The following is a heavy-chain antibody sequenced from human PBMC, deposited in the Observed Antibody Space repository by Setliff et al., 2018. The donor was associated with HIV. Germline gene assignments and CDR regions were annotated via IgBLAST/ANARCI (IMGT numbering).Heavy chain of an antibody. CDR2: VYHSGTT. CDR3: GRLSETAMASFDS. Sequence: PSETLSLTCAVSGYSISTAYYWGWIRQPPGKGLEWIGSVYHSGTTYYNPSLKSRVTISVDMSNNQFSLKVTSVTAADTAVYYCGRLSETAMASFDSWGQGTLVTVSS. J-gene: IGHJ4*02. V-gene: IGHV4-38-2*01. CDR1: GYSISTAYY. D-gene: IGHD5-18*01.